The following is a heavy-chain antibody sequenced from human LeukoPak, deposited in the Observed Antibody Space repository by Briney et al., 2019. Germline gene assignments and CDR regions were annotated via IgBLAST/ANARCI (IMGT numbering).Heavy chain of an antibody. V-gene: IGHV3-23*01. Sequence: PGGSLRLSCAPSGFSFRTYAMTWVRQAPEKGLEWVTRISGSGATTYNADPLKGRFTISRDNSKNTLYLQMNSLRAEDTAVYYCVKESTSSGYYYAPDYWGQGTLVTVS. D-gene: IGHD3-22*01. CDR2: ISGSGATT. J-gene: IGHJ4*02. CDR1: GFSFRTYA. CDR3: VKESTSSGYYYAPDY.